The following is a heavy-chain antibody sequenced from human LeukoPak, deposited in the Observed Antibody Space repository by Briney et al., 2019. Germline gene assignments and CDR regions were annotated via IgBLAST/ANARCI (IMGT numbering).Heavy chain of an antibody. Sequence: SGGSLRLSCAASGFTFSSYDMHWVRQPTGKGLEWVSAIGTAGDTYYSHSVKGRFTISRENAKNSLYLHMNSLSAGDTAVYFCARGHMLTGYYNFAWFHPWGQGTLVTVSS. CDR2: IGTAGDT. CDR3: ARGHMLTGYYNFAWFHP. CDR1: GFTFSSYD. V-gene: IGHV3-13*01. J-gene: IGHJ5*02. D-gene: IGHD3-9*01.